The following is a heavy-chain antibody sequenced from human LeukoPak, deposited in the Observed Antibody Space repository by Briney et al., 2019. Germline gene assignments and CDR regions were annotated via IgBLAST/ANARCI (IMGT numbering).Heavy chain of an antibody. J-gene: IGHJ4*02. D-gene: IGHD5-18*01. CDR2: IYYSGST. CDR3: GYSYGYRVDPAQPIDY. Sequence: SQTLSLTCTVSGGSINSGDYYWSWIRQHPGRGLEWTGYIYYSGSTYYNPSLKSRVTISVDTSQNQFSLKLSSVTAADTAVYYCGYSYGYRVDPAQPIDYWGQGTLVTVSS. V-gene: IGHV4-30-4*08. CDR1: GGSINSGDYY.